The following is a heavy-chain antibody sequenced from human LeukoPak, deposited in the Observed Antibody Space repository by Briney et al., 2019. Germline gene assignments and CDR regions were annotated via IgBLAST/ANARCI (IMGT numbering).Heavy chain of an antibody. D-gene: IGHD6-19*01. J-gene: IGHJ5*02. CDR3: ARGGAPYSSGWFNWFDP. CDR2: IYYSGST. V-gene: IGHV4-39*07. Sequence: RPSETLSLTCIVSGGSISSSRDYWAWIRQPPGKGLEWIANIYYSGSTYYSPSLKSQVIISVDTSKNQFSLKLISVTAADTAMYYCARGGAPYSSGWFNWFDPWGQGTLVTVSS. CDR1: GGSISSSRDY.